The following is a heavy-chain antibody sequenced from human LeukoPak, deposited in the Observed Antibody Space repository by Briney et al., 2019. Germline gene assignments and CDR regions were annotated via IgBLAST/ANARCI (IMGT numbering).Heavy chain of an antibody. Sequence: GGSLRLSCLASGFTFSNYAMSWVRQAPGKGLEWVSGIVNSGGSTYYADSVRGRLTISRDNSKKTVYLQMSSLRGDDTAIYYCAKDGAGYSYGMFDSWGQGTLVSVSS. V-gene: IGHV3-23*01. D-gene: IGHD5-18*01. CDR2: IVNSGGST. CDR1: GFTFSNYA. CDR3: AKDGAGYSYGMFDS. J-gene: IGHJ4*02.